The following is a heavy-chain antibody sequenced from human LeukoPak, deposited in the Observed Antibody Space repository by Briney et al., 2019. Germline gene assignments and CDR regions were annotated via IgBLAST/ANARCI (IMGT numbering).Heavy chain of an antibody. CDR1: GGSISSSSYY. CDR3: ARTFAYYYDSSGYSDY. CDR2: IYYSGST. D-gene: IGHD3-22*01. J-gene: IGHJ4*02. V-gene: IGHV4-39*01. Sequence: SGTLSLTCTVSGGSISSSSYYWGWIRQPPGKGLEWIGSIYYSGSTYYNPSLKSRVTISVDTSKNQFSLKLSSVTAADTAVYYCARTFAYYYDSSGYSDYWGQGTLVTVSS.